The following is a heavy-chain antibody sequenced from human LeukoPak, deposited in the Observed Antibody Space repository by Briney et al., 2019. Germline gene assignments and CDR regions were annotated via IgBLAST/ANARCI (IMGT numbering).Heavy chain of an antibody. CDR3: AKDHQHIVVVTGYDYMDV. CDR2: ISYDGSNK. Sequence: QAGGSLRLSCAASGFTFSSYGMHWVRQAPGKGLEWVAVISYDGSNKYYADSVKGRFTISRDNSKNTLYLQMNSLRAEDTAVYYCAKDHQHIVVVTGYDYMDVWGKGTTVTVSS. CDR1: GFTFSSYG. V-gene: IGHV3-30*18. J-gene: IGHJ6*03. D-gene: IGHD2-21*02.